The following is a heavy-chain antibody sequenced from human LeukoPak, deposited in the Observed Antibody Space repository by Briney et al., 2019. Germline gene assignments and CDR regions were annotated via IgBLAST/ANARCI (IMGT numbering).Heavy chain of an antibody. CDR1: GFTFRTYW. D-gene: IGHD6-13*01. CDR2: IGGDGSNT. CDR3: AIGYRSSWYYFDY. Sequence: GGSLRLSCGASGFTFRTYWMHWVRQAPGKGLVWVSRIGGDGSNTNFADSVRGRFTISRDNAKNSLYLQMNSLRAEDTAVYYCAIGYRSSWYYFDYWGQGTLVTVSS. V-gene: IGHV3-74*01. J-gene: IGHJ4*02.